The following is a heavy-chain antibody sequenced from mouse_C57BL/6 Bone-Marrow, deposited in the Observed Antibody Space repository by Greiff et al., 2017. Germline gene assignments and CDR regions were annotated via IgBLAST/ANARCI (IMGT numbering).Heavy chain of an antibody. CDR2: INPNNGGT. CDR3: AIRPYYAMDY. CDR1: GYTFTDYY. J-gene: IGHJ4*01. Sequence: EVKLQQSGPELVKPGASVKISCKASGYTFTDYYMNWVKQSHGKSLEWIGDINPNNGGTSYNQKFKGKATLTVDKSSSTAYMELRSLTSEDSAVYYCAIRPYYAMDYWGQGTSVTVSS. V-gene: IGHV1-26*01.